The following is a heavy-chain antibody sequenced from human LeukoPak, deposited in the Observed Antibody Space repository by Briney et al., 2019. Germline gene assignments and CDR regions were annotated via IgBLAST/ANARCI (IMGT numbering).Heavy chain of an antibody. CDR2: VYYSGTT. CDR3: ARSGAAEGPTHNWFDP. Sequence: PSETLSLTCTVSGGPIRSTNDYWGWVRQPPGKGLEWIGSVYYSGTTYYSLSLKSRVTISVDTSKSHFSLRLTSVTAADTAVYYCARSGAAEGPTHNWFDPWSQGTLVTVSS. CDR1: GGPIRSTNDY. D-gene: IGHD6-13*01. V-gene: IGHV4-39*01. J-gene: IGHJ5*02.